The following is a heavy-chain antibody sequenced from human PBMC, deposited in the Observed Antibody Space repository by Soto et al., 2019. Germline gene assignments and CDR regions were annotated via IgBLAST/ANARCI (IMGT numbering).Heavy chain of an antibody. J-gene: IGHJ5*01. CDR3: ARAGRGAVAGHNRFDS. V-gene: IGHV1-3*01. D-gene: IGHD6-19*01. CDR1: GYTFTSYA. CDR2: INAGNGNT. Sequence: ASVKVSCKASGYTFTSYAMNWVRQAPGQRLEWMGWINAGNGNTKYSQKFQGRVTITRDKSASTAYMELSSLRSEDTAFYDCARAGRGAVAGHNRFDSWGQGNLVTVSS.